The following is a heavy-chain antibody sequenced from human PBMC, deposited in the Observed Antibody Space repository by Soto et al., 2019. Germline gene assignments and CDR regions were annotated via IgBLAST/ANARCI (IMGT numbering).Heavy chain of an antibody. CDR1: GFTFSSYA. D-gene: IGHD4-4*01. CDR2: ISGSGDST. V-gene: IGHV3-23*01. CDR3: ARRNSGWYFDL. J-gene: IGHJ2*01. Sequence: EVPLLESGGGLVQPGGSLRLSCAASGFTFSSYAMNWVRQAPGKGLEWVSAISGSGDSTYYADSVKGRFTISRDNSKNTLYLQMNSLRAEDTAVYYCARRNSGWYFDLWGRGTLVTVSS.